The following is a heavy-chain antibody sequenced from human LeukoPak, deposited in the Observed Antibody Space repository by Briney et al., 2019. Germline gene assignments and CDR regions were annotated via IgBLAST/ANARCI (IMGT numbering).Heavy chain of an antibody. D-gene: IGHD6-19*01. CDR3: ARGVAVAGKGDYYYYGMDV. CDR2: ISAYNGNT. Sequence: ASVKVSCKASGYSFTGYGINWVRQAPGQGLEWMGWISAYNGNTNYAQKVQGRVTMTTDTSTSTAHMELRSLRSDDTAVYYCARGVAVAGKGDYYYYGMDVWGQGTTVTVSS. J-gene: IGHJ6*02. CDR1: GYSFTGYG. V-gene: IGHV1-18*04.